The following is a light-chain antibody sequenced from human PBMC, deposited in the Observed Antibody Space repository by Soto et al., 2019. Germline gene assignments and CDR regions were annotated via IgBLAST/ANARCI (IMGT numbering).Light chain of an antibody. CDR2: DAS. V-gene: IGKV1-39*01. Sequence: DIQMTQSPSSLSASVGDRVTITCQASQDITNYLHWYQQKPGKAPKLLIYDASNLETGVPSRFSGSGSGTDFTLTISSLQPEDFATYYCQQSYSTSWTFGQGTKVDIK. CDR1: QDITNY. CDR3: QQSYSTSWT. J-gene: IGKJ1*01.